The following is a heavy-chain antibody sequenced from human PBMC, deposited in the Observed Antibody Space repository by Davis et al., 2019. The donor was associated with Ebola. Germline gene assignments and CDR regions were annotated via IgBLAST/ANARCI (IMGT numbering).Heavy chain of an antibody. D-gene: IGHD6-19*01. Sequence: GGSLRLSCAASGFTFSSHSMNWVRQAPGKGLEWVANIQKDGREKYFADSVRGRLTTSRDNSKNNLYLQVNSLRPDDTADYYCARDGTGWYPGDYWGQGTLVTVSS. J-gene: IGHJ4*02. CDR1: GFTFSSHS. V-gene: IGHV3-7*01. CDR3: ARDGTGWYPGDY. CDR2: IQKDGREK.